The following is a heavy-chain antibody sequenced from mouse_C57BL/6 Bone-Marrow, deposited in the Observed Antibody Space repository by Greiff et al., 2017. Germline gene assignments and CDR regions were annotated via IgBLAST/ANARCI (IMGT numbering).Heavy chain of an antibody. CDR2: IHPSDSDT. D-gene: IGHD2-10*02. J-gene: IGHJ3*01. Sequence: VQLQQPGAELVKPGASVKVSCKASGYTFTSYWMHWVKQRPGQGLEWIGRIHPSDSDTNYNQKFKGKATLTVDKSSSTAYMQLSSLTSEDTAVCYCATLYRMGYWCQGTLVTVSA. CDR1: GYTFTSYW. CDR3: ATLYRMGY. V-gene: IGHV1-74*01.